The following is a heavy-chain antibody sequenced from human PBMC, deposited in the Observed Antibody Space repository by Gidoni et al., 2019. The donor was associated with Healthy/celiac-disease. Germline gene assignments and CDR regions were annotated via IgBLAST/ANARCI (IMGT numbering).Heavy chain of an antibody. J-gene: IGHJ6*02. V-gene: IGHV4-34*01. Sequence: QVQLQQWGAGLLKPSETLSLTCAVYGGSFSGYYWSWIRQPPGKGLELIGEINHIGSTNYNPSLKSRVTISVDTSKNQFSLKLSSVTAADTAVYYCASGLRFLRPPAPYGMDVWGQGTTVTVSS. CDR2: INHIGST. CDR1: GGSFSGYY. D-gene: IGHD3-3*01. CDR3: ASGLRFLRPPAPYGMDV.